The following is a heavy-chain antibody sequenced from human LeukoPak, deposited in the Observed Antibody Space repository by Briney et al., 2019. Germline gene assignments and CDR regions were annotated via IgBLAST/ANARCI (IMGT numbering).Heavy chain of an antibody. CDR1: GFTFSRYW. D-gene: IGHD3-22*01. Sequence: QPGGSLRLSCAASGFTFSRYWMTWVRQAPGKGLEWVANIKQDGSEKYYVDSVKGRLTISRDNVKNSLYLQMNSLRAEDTAVYYCARVYYDSSGSLYEAFDIWGQGTMVTVSS. CDR3: ARVYYDSSGSLYEAFDI. J-gene: IGHJ3*02. V-gene: IGHV3-7*05. CDR2: IKQDGSEK.